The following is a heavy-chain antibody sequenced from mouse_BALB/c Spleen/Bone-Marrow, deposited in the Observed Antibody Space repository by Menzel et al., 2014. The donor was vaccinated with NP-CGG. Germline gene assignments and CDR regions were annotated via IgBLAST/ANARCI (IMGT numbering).Heavy chain of an antibody. V-gene: IGHV5-6*01. Sequence: EVKLVESGGDLVKPGGSLKLSCAASGFTFTTYGMSWVRQTPDKRLEWVATISSGGGYTYYPDSVKGRFTISKDNANNPLYLQMSSLKSDDTAMYYCTRQRNWDHYAMDYWGQGTSVTVSS. CDR3: TRQRNWDHYAMDY. J-gene: IGHJ4*01. CDR2: ISSGGGYT. CDR1: GFTFTTYG. D-gene: IGHD4-1*01.